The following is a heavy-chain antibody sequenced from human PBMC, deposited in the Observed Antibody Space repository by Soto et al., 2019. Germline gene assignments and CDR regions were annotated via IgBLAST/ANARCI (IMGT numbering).Heavy chain of an antibody. D-gene: IGHD3-3*01. Sequence: ASVKVSCKASGYTFTGYYMHWVLQAPGQGLEWMGYINPNSGGTSYAHKFQGRVAMTRDTSISTAYMELKILRSDDTALYYCAREYYDFWSGSGYWGQGTLVTVSS. CDR1: GYTFTGYY. V-gene: IGHV1-2*02. CDR3: AREYYDFWSGSGY. CDR2: INPNSGGT. J-gene: IGHJ4*02.